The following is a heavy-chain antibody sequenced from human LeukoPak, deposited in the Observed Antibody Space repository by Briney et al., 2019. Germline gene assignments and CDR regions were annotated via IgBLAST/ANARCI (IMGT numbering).Heavy chain of an antibody. CDR2: INPNNGAT. CDR1: GYTFAGNF. V-gene: IGHV1-2*02. CDR3: AKAPGGSSC. J-gene: IGHJ1*01. Sequence: ASVTVSCKASGYTFAGNFIHWVRQAPGQGLEWMGWINPNNGATNYAQMFQGRVTMTRDTSISTAYMELTRLTSDDTAVYYCAKAPGGSSCWGQGTLVTVSS. D-gene: IGHD2-15*01.